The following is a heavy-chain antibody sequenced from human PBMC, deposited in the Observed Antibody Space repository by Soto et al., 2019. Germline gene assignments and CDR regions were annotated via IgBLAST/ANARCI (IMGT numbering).Heavy chain of an antibody. CDR1: GGTFSSYA. V-gene: IGHV1-69*05. CDR2: IIPIFGTA. Sequence: SVKVSCKASGGTFSSYAISWVRQAPGQGLEWMGGIIPIFGTANYAQKFQGEMTMTTDTATSTAYMDLRSLRSDDTAVYYCARDGERDTGLNFYYYLHGMDAWGQGTRVTVSS. CDR3: ARDGERDTGLNFYYYLHGMDA. D-gene: IGHD1-1*01. J-gene: IGHJ6*02.